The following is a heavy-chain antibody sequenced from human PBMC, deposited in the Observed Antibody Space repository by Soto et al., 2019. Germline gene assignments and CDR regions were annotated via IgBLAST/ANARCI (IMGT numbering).Heavy chain of an antibody. D-gene: IGHD6-13*01. CDR1: GGSFSGYY. CDR2: INHSGST. Sequence: SETLSLTCAVYGGSFSGYYWSWIRQPPGKGLEWIGEINHSGSTNYNPSLKSRVTISVDKSRNQFSLKLTSVSAADTAVYYCARASATIAAAAIFDYWGQGTLVTVSS. CDR3: ARASATIAAAAIFDY. J-gene: IGHJ4*02. V-gene: IGHV4-34*01.